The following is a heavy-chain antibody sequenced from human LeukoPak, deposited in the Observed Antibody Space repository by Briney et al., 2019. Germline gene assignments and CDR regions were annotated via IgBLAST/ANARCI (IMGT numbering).Heavy chain of an antibody. J-gene: IGHJ4*02. Sequence: TGGSLRLSCAASGFTVSSNYMSWVRQAPGEGLEWVSVIYSGGSTYYADSVKGRFTISRDNSKNTLYLQMNSLRAEDTAVYYCARGYSSSWYYFDYWGQGTLVTVSS. CDR2: IYSGGST. CDR1: GFTVSSNY. CDR3: ARGYSSSWYYFDY. D-gene: IGHD6-13*01. V-gene: IGHV3-53*01.